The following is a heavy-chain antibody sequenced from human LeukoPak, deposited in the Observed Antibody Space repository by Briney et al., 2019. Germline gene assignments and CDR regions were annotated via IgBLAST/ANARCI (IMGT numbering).Heavy chain of an antibody. J-gene: IGHJ3*02. D-gene: IGHD1-1*01. V-gene: IGHV3-49*03. CDR1: GFTFGDYA. Sequence: GGSLRLPCTASGFTFGDYAMSWFRQAPGKGLEWVGFIRSKAYGGTTEYAASVKGRFTISRDDSKSIAYLQMNSLKTEDTAVYYCARSNLHGAFDIWGQGTMVTVSS. CDR3: ARSNLHGAFDI. CDR2: IRSKAYGGTT.